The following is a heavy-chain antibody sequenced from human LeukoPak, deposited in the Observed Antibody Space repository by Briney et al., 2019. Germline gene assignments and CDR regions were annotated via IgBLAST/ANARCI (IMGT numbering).Heavy chain of an antibody. CDR1: GFSFSNYA. J-gene: IGHJ5*02. D-gene: IGHD6-13*01. V-gene: IGHV3-30-3*01. CDR3: ARNPRVIGSLAAAGDNWFDP. CDR2: ISYDGSNK. Sequence: GGSLRLSCAASGFSFSNYAMHWVRQAPGKGLEWVAVISYDGSNKYYADSVKGRFTISRDNSKKTLYLQMNSLRSDDTAVYYCARNPRVIGSLAAAGDNWFDPWGQGTLVTVSS.